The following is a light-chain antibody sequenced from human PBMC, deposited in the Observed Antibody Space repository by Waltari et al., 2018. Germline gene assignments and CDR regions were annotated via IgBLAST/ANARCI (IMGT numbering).Light chain of an antibody. Sequence: DIQMTQSPSTLSASVGDRVTITCRASQSISSWLAWYQQKPGKAPNLLIDKASRLESGVPSRFSGSGSGTEFTLTISSLQPDDFATYYCQQYDSYSGTFGQGTKVDIK. CDR2: KAS. J-gene: IGKJ1*01. V-gene: IGKV1-5*03. CDR1: QSISSW. CDR3: QQYDSYSGT.